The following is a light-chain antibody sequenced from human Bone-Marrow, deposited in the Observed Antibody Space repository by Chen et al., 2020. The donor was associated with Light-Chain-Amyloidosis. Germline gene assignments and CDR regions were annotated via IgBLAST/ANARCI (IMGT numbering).Light chain of an antibody. V-gene: IGLV1-47*01. CDR1: SSNIGSNY. CDR3: AAWDDSLSAWV. J-gene: IGLJ3*02. Sequence: QSVLTQPPSASGTPGQGVTISCSGSSSNIGSNYVYWYQQLPGTAPKLLIYRNDQRPSGVPDRFSGSKSGTSASLAISGLRSEDEADYYCAAWDDSLSAWVFGGGTKVTVL. CDR2: RND.